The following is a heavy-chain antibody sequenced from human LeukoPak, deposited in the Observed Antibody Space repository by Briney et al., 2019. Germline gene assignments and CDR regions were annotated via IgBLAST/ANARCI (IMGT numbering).Heavy chain of an antibody. CDR2: IKQDGSAK. Sequence: GGSLRLSCAASGFTFSSYSMSWVRQAPGKGLEWVANIKQDGSAKYYVDSVKGRFTTSRDNAKNSLYLQMSSLRAEDTAVYYCARDSYSSSWSGLFDYWGQGTLVTVSS. CDR1: GFTFSSYS. J-gene: IGHJ4*02. CDR3: ARDSYSSSWSGLFDY. V-gene: IGHV3-7*01. D-gene: IGHD6-13*01.